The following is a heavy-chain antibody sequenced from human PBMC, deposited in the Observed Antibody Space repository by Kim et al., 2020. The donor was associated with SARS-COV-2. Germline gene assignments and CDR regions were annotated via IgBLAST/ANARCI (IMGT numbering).Heavy chain of an antibody. Sequence: ASVKVSCKASGYTFTSYDINWVRQATGQGLEWMGWMNPNSGNTGYAQKFRGRVTMTRNTSISTAYMELSSLRSEDTAVYYCARAVRGSGFGVVIIRAYYMDVWGKGTTVTVSS. D-gene: IGHD3-3*01. V-gene: IGHV1-8*01. CDR1: GYTFTSYD. J-gene: IGHJ6*03. CDR3: ARAVRGSGFGVVIIRAYYMDV. CDR2: MNPNSGNT.